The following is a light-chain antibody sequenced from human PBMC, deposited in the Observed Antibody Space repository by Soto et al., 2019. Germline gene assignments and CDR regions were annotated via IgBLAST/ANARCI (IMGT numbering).Light chain of an antibody. V-gene: IGLV2-14*01. J-gene: IGLJ1*01. CDR3: SSYAGSYV. CDR1: SNDVGVYNY. Sequence: QSALTQPASVSGSPGQSITISCTGTSNDVGVYNYVSWYQQHPGKAPKLMIYEVTNRPSGVSNRFSGSKSGNTASLTISGLQAEDEADYYCSSYAGSYVFGTGTKLTVL. CDR2: EVT.